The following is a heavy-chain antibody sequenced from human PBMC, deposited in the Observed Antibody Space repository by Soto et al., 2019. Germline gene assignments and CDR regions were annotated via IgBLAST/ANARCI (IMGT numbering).Heavy chain of an antibody. J-gene: IGHJ6*02. D-gene: IGHD2-15*01. CDR2: ISYDGSNK. CDR1: GFTFSSYA. V-gene: IGHV3-30-3*01. Sequence: GGSLRLSCAASGFTFSSYAMHWVRQAPGKGLEWVAVISYDGSNKYYADSVKGRFTISRDNSKNTLYLQMNSLRAEDTAVYYCARDDIVVVVAATLYYCGMDVRGQGTTVTVSS. CDR3: ARDDIVVVVAATLYYCGMDV.